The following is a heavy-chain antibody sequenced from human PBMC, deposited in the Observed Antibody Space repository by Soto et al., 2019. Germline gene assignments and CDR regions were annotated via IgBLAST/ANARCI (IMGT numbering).Heavy chain of an antibody. CDR2: ISYDGSNK. J-gene: IGHJ4*02. D-gene: IGHD3-16*02. CDR3: ARAGGLVIPYYFDY. V-gene: IGHV3-30-3*01. Sequence: GGSLRLSCAASGFTFSSYAMHWVRQAPGKGLEWVAVISYDGSNKYYADSVKGRFTISRDNSKNTLYLQMNSLRAEDTAVYYCARAGGLVIPYYFDYWGQGTLVTVSS. CDR1: GFTFSSYA.